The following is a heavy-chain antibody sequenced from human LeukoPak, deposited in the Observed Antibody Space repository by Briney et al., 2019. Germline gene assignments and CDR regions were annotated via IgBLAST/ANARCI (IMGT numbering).Heavy chain of an antibody. Sequence: PGGSLRLSCAASGFTFSSYAMHWVRQAPGKGLEWVAVISYDGSNKYYADSVKGRFTISRDNSKNTLYLQMNSLRAEDTAVYYWARDPPPYGSIDYWGQGTLVTVSS. CDR3: ARDPPPYGSIDY. V-gene: IGHV3-30*04. D-gene: IGHD3-10*01. CDR1: GFTFSSYA. J-gene: IGHJ4*02. CDR2: ISYDGSNK.